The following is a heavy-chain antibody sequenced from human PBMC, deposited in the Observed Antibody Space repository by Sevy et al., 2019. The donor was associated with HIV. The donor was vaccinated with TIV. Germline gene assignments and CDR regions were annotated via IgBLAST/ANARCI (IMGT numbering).Heavy chain of an antibody. CDR2: LSFGGGKI. V-gene: IGHV3-21*04. CDR1: GFALYDYS. Sequence: GGSLRLSCAASGFALYDYSMSWIRQAPGKGLEWVATLSFGGGKINYADSVKGRFTISRDNSKNSFYLQMDNLRVEAMALYSCAREGCTRPHDYWGQGTRVTVSS. J-gene: IGHJ4*02. CDR3: AREGCTRPHDY. D-gene: IGHD2-8*01.